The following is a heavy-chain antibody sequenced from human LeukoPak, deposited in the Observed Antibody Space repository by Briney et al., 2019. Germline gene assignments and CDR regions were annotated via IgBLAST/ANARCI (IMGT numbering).Heavy chain of an antibody. D-gene: IGHD6-19*01. Sequence: GGSLRLSCVVSGFTISSHGMHWVRQAPGKGLEWVAMISYHGSAKYYGDSVQGRFTISRVISKNTLYLQMDSLRPEDTAVYYCAKDWGSSGWYNYFDPWGQGTLVTVSS. V-gene: IGHV3-30*18. CDR1: GFTISSHG. CDR3: AKDWGSSGWYNYFDP. CDR2: ISYHGSAK. J-gene: IGHJ5*02.